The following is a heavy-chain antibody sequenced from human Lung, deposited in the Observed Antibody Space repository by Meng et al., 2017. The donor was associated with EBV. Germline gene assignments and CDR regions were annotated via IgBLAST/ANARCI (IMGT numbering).Heavy chain of an antibody. V-gene: IGHV4-4*02. D-gene: IGHD6-19*01. Sequence: QLQRQETGPVWAKPSGTLSLTCAVSGGSISSSNWWSWVRQPPGKGLGWIGKIYHSGNTNYHPSLKSRVTISVDKSKNQFSPNLSSVTAADTAVYYCARVGQWLPIDYWGQGTLVTVSS. CDR1: GGSISSSNW. J-gene: IGHJ4*02. CDR3: ARVGQWLPIDY. CDR2: IYHSGNT.